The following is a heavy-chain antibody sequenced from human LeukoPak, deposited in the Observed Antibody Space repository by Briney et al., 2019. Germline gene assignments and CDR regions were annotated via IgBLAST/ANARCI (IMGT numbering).Heavy chain of an antibody. J-gene: IGHJ4*02. D-gene: IGHD6-13*01. CDR1: GFTFSRYW. CDR2: ISSSGSTI. CDR3: ASTPSSSWYSRLGDFDY. Sequence: GGSLRLSCATSGFTFSRYWMSWIRQAPGKGLEWVSYISSSGSTIYYADSVKGRFTISRDNAKNSLYLQMDSLRAEDTAVYYCASTPSSSWYSRLGDFDYWGQGTLVTVSS. V-gene: IGHV3-11*04.